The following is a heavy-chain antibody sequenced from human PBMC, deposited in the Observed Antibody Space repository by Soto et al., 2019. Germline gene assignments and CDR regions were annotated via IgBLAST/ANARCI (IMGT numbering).Heavy chain of an antibody. CDR3: ARMATSGTLNWFDP. CDR2: MNPNSANT. J-gene: IGHJ5*02. Sequence: ASVKVSAKGSGSTFTKVDINWVRQATGQGLEWMGWMNPNSANTGYAQKFQGRVSMTRDTSINTAYMELSSLRSEDTAIYYCARMATSGTLNWFDPWGQGTLVTVSS. CDR1: GSTFTKVD. D-gene: IGHD1-26*01. V-gene: IGHV1-8*01.